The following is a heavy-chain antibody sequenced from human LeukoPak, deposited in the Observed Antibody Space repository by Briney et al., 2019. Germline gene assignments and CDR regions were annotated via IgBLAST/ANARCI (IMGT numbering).Heavy chain of an antibody. CDR3: ARRSLSTPGGYYDSSGYRASFDY. CDR2: IKQDGSEK. CDR1: GFTFSSYW. J-gene: IGHJ4*02. Sequence: GGSLRLSCAASGFTFSSYWMSWVRQAPGKGLEWVANIKQDGSEKYYVDSVKGRFTISRDNAKNSLYLQMNSLRAEDTAVYYCARRSLSTPGGYYDSSGYRASFDYWGQGTLVTVSS. V-gene: IGHV3-7*01. D-gene: IGHD3-22*01.